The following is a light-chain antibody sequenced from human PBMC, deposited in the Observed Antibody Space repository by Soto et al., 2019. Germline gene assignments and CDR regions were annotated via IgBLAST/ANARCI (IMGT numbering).Light chain of an antibody. CDR2: EVS. J-gene: IGLJ1*01. CDR3: SSYTSSNTRYV. V-gene: IGLV2-14*01. CDR1: SSDIGGYNY. Sequence: QSALTQPASVSGSPGQSITISCTGTSSDIGGYNYVSWYQQHPGKAPKLMIYEVSNRPTGVSNRFSGSKSGNTAALNISGLQAEDEAEYYCSSYTSSNTRYVFGTGTKLTVL.